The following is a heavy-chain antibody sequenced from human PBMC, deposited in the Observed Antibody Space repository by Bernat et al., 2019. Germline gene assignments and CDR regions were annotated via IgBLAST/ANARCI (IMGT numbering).Heavy chain of an antibody. CDR2: ISAYNGNT. Sequence: QVQLVQSGAEVKKPGASVKVSCKASGYTFTSYGISWVRQAPGQGLEWMGWISAYNGNTNYAQKLQGRVTMTTDTSTSTAYMELRSLRSDDTAVYYCARDRGYDILTGYYLGYYYYGMDVGPRDHGHRLL. J-gene: IGHJ6*02. CDR3: ARDRGYDILTGYYLGYYYYGMDV. CDR1: GYTFTSYG. D-gene: IGHD3-9*01. V-gene: IGHV1-18*01.